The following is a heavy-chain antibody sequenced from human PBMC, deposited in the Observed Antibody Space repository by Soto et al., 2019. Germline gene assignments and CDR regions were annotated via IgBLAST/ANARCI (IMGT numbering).Heavy chain of an antibody. CDR3: ARSYYDSSGYYYGFDY. J-gene: IGHJ4*02. D-gene: IGHD3-22*01. CDR1: GFTFSDHY. Sequence: PGGSLRLSCAASGFTFSDHYMGWVRQAPGKGLEWVGRTRNKANSYTTEYAASVKGRFTISRDDSKNSLYLQMNSLKTEDTAVYYCARSYYDSSGYYYGFDYWGQGTLVTVSS. V-gene: IGHV3-72*01. CDR2: TRNKANSYTT.